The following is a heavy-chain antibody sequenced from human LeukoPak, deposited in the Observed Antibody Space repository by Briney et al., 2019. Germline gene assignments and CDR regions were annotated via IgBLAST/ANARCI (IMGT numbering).Heavy chain of an antibody. V-gene: IGHV3-20*04. CDR2: INWNGGST. CDR1: GFNFDDYG. Sequence: PGGSLRLSCAVSGFNFDDYGMSWVRQAPGKGLEWVSGINWNGGSTGYADSVKGRFTISRDNAKNSLYLQVNSLRAEDTALYYCARDRSYSRPVGNWFDPWGQGILVTVSS. D-gene: IGHD6-13*01. CDR3: ARDRSYSRPVGNWFDP. J-gene: IGHJ5*02.